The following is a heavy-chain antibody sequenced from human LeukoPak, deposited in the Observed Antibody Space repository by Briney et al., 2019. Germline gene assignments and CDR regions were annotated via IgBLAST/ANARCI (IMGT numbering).Heavy chain of an antibody. J-gene: IGHJ3*02. Sequence: PSETLSLTCAVSGDSISGTYWWTWVRQSPGKGLEWIGEIYHSGNTNYNPSLKSRVTISVDTSKNQFSLKLSSVTAADTAVYYCARCSSITGDAFDIWGQGTMVTVSS. CDR1: GDSISGTYW. V-gene: IGHV4-4*02. CDR3: ARCSSITGDAFDI. CDR2: IYHSGNT. D-gene: IGHD1-14*01.